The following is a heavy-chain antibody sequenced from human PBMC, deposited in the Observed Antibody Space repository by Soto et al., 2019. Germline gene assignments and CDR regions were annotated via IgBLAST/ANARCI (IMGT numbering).Heavy chain of an antibody. CDR1: GYTFTSYG. CDR3: ARVDDILTGYSHAFDI. J-gene: IGHJ3*02. D-gene: IGHD3-9*01. V-gene: IGHV1-18*01. CDR2: ISAYNGNT. Sequence: GASVKVSCKASGYTFTSYGISWVRQAPGQGLEWMGWISAYNGNTNYAQKLQGRVTMTTDTSTSTAYMELRSLRSDDTAVYYCARVDDILTGYSHAFDICGQGTMVTVSS.